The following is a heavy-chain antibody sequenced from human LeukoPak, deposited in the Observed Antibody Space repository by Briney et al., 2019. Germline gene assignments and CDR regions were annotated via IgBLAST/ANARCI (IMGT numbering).Heavy chain of an antibody. CDR3: AKDRKPSSRIRAVASGFDY. D-gene: IGHD6-19*01. Sequence: GGSLRLSCAASGFTFSSYGMHWVRQAPGKGLEWVAFIRYDGSNKYYADSVKGRFTISRDNSKNTLYLQMNSLRAEDTAVYYCAKDRKPSSRIRAVASGFDYWGQGTLVTVSS. J-gene: IGHJ4*02. CDR1: GFTFSSYG. CDR2: IRYDGSNK. V-gene: IGHV3-30*02.